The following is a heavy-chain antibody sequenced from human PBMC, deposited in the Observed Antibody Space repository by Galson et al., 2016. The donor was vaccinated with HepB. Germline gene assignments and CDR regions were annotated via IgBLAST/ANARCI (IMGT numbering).Heavy chain of an antibody. J-gene: IGHJ4*02. V-gene: IGHV2-5*01. CDR3: ARFGTEITPGGPFDS. CDR2: IFWNDDK. Sequence: PALVKPTQTLTLTCTFSGFSLSTSGVGVGWIRQPPGRALEWLALIFWNDDKRYSPSLKSRLTITQDTSKNHVVLTVTNMDPVDTATYYCARFGTEITPGGPFDSWGQGTLVTVSS. CDR1: GFSLSTSGVG. D-gene: IGHD4-23*01.